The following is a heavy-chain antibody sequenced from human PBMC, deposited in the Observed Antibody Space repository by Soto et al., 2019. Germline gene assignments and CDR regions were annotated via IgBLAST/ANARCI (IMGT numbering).Heavy chain of an antibody. D-gene: IGHD6-6*01. CDR2: ISWDGGST. V-gene: IGHV3-43*01. Sequence: GGSLRLSCAASGFTFDDYTMHWVRQAPGKGLEWVSLISWDGGSTYYADSVKGRFTISRDNSKNSLYLQMNSLRTEDTALYYCAKEDASPAARPGYYYYYGMDVWGQGTTVTVSS. CDR1: GFTFDDYT. J-gene: IGHJ6*02. CDR3: AKEDASPAARPGYYYYYGMDV.